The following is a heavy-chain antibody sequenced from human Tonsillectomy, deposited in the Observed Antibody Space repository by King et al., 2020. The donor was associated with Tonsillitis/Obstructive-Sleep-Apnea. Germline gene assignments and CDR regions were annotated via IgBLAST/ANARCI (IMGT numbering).Heavy chain of an antibody. CDR2: ISYDGSDK. D-gene: IGHD1-26*01. CDR3: ATLPLRDGNYFDY. J-gene: IGHJ4*02. CDR1: GFTFSSYN. V-gene: IGHV3-30*01. Sequence: VQLVESGGGVVQPGRSLRLSCAASGFTFSSYNMHWVRQAPGKGLECVAVISYDGSDKYYADSVKGRFTISRDNSKNTLYVQMNSLRAEDTAVFFCATLPLRDGNYFDYWGQGTLVTVSS.